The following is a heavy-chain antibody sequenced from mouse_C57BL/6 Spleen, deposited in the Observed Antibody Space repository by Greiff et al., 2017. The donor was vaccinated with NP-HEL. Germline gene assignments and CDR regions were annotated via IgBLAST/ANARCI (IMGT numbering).Heavy chain of an antibody. CDR1: GYTFTDYE. D-gene: IGHD2-1*01. Sequence: VQLMESGAELVRPGASVTLSCQASGYTFTDYEMHWVQQTPVHGLEWLGAIDPETGGPAYNQKFKGKAILTADKSSSTAYMELRSLTSEDSAVYYCTRRVYGNFDYWGQGTTLTVSS. CDR2: IDPETGGP. J-gene: IGHJ2*01. CDR3: TRRVYGNFDY. V-gene: IGHV1-15*01.